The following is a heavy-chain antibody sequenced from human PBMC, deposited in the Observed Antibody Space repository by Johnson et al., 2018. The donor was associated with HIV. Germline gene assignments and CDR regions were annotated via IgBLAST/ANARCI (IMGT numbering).Heavy chain of an antibody. V-gene: IGHV3-30*19. Sequence: QVLLVESGGGVVQPGRSLRLSCAASGLTFSSYGMHWVRQAPGKGLEWVAVIWYDGSNKYYADCVKGRFTISRDNSKNTLYLQMNSLRAEDTAVYYCARDRRQFLEWLSDAFDIWGQGTMVTVSS. CDR2: IWYDGSNK. J-gene: IGHJ3*02. CDR1: GLTFSSYG. D-gene: IGHD3-3*01. CDR3: ARDRRQFLEWLSDAFDI.